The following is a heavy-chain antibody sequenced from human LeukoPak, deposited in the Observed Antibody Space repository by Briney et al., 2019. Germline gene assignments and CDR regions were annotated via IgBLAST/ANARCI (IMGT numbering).Heavy chain of an antibody. CDR3: ARHGAIAAAGYDY. V-gene: IGHV5-51*01. CDR2: IYPGDSDT. D-gene: IGHD6-13*01. J-gene: IGHJ4*02. CDR1: GYSFTSYW. Sequence: GESLEISCKGSGYSFTSYWIGRVRQMPGKGLEWMGIIYPGDSDTRYSPSFQGQVTISADKSISTAYLQWSSLKASDTAMYYCARHGAIAAAGYDYWGQGTLVTVSS.